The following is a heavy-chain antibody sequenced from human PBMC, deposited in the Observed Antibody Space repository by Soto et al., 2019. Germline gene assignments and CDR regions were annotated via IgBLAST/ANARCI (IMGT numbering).Heavy chain of an antibody. CDR3: ARRPTAELSSNWFDP. CDR2: VFPTGST. J-gene: IGHJ5*02. D-gene: IGHD4-17*01. Sequence: QVQLQESGPGLVKPSGTLSLTCAVSSDSVSSSNWWSWVRQPPGKGLEWIGEVFPTGSTNYNPSLMSRVTISVDKSKNHFSLNLSSVTAADTAIYYCARRPTAELSSNWFDPWGQGTRVTVSS. V-gene: IGHV4-4*02. CDR1: SDSVSSSNW.